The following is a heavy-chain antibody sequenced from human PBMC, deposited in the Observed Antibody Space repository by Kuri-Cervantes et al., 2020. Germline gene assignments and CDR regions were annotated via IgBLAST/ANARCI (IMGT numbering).Heavy chain of an antibody. Sequence: ASVKVSCKASGYTFTSYDINWVRQATGQGLEWMGWMNPNNGNTNYAQKPQGRVTMTTDTSTSTAYMELSRLRSDDTAVYYCARVAAAAGIGGMDVWGQGTTVTVSS. CDR2: MNPNNGNT. V-gene: IGHV1-18*01. D-gene: IGHD6-13*01. CDR1: GYTFTSYD. J-gene: IGHJ6*02. CDR3: ARVAAAAGIGGMDV.